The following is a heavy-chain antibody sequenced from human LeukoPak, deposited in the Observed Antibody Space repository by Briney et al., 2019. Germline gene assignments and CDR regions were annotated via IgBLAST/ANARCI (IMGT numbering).Heavy chain of an antibody. D-gene: IGHD4-17*01. V-gene: IGHV4-59*01. CDR2: IYYSGST. Sequence: SETLSLTCTVSGGSISSYYWSWIRQPPGKGVEWIGYIYYSGSTNYNPSLKSRVTISVDTSKNQFSLKLSSVTAADTAVYYCARAYGDYTFDYWGQGTLVTVSS. CDR1: GGSISSYY. CDR3: ARAYGDYTFDY. J-gene: IGHJ4*02.